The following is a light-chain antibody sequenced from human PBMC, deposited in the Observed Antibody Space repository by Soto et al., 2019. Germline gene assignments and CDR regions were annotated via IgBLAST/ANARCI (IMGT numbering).Light chain of an antibody. J-gene: IGLJ2*01. CDR2: EAT. V-gene: IGLV2-23*01. CDR3: CSYAGSDTYVV. CDR1: SSDVGNYIL. Sequence: QSALTQPASVSGSPGQSITISCTGTSSDVGNYILVSWYQQHPDKAPKLMIYEATKRPSGVSNRFSGSKSGNTASLTISGLQAEDEADYYCCSYAGSDTYVVFGGGTKVTVL.